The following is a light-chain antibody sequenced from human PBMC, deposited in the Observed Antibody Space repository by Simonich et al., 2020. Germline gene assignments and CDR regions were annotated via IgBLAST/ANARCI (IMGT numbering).Light chain of an antibody. CDR1: QSVLYSPNNKYY. Sequence: DIVMTQSPDSLAVSLGERATLNCKSSQSVLYSPNNKYYLAWYQQKPGQPTKLLIYWASTRESGVPDRFSGSGSGTDFTLTISSLQAEDVAVYYCQQYYSTPFTFGPGTKVDIK. CDR2: WAS. J-gene: IGKJ3*01. V-gene: IGKV4-1*01. CDR3: QQYYSTPFT.